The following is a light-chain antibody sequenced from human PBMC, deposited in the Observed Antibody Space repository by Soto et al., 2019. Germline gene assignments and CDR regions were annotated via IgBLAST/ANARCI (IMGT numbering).Light chain of an antibody. CDR2: GAS. Sequence: EIVMTQSPANVSVAPGDRATLSCRASQSVSNNYLAWYQQKPGQAPRLLIYGASSRTTGIPDRFSGSGSGTDFTLTISRPEPEDFAMYYCQQCGGSPTFGQGTKVDI. V-gene: IGKV3-20*01. CDR1: QSVSNNY. J-gene: IGKJ1*01. CDR3: QQCGGSPT.